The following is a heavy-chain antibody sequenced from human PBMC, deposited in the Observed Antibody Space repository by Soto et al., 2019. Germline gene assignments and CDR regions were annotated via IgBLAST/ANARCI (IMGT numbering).Heavy chain of an antibody. CDR1: EFTFKSYE. D-gene: IGHD6-13*01. CDR3: AREGQQLFPRETYYYYYYGMDV. J-gene: IGHJ6*02. CDR2: ISSSGHTI. V-gene: IGHV3-48*03. Sequence: LRLSCVVSEFTFKSYEMNWVRQAPGKGLEWISYISSSGHTIYYADSVKGRFTISRDNAKNTLYLQMNSLRSEDTAVYYCAREGQQLFPRETYYYYYYGMDVWGQGTTVTVSS.